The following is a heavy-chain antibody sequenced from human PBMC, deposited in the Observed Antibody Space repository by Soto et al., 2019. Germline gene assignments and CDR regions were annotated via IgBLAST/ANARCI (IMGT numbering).Heavy chain of an antibody. J-gene: IGHJ4*02. Sequence: LSLPCTVSGGSITRGNYNWGWIRQPPGKGLEWIGSIDYSGITHYNPSLEIRASTSADTSKNQFSLKLNSVTAADTAVYYCARHGSYYDRSGYIDYWGQGTLVTVSS. D-gene: IGHD3-22*01. CDR2: IDYSGIT. V-gene: IGHV4-39*01. CDR3: ARHGSYYDRSGYIDY. CDR1: GGSITRGNYN.